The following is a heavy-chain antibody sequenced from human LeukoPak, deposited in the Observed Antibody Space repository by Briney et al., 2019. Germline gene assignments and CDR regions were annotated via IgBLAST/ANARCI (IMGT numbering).Heavy chain of an antibody. CDR1: GGSVSSSSYY. J-gene: IGHJ4*02. V-gene: IGHV4-39*07. D-gene: IGHD3-16*01. Sequence: PSETLSLTCTVSGGSVSSSSYYWGWVSQPPGKGLEWIGSIYYSASTHYNPSLKSRLTISVDTSKIRFSLKLSSVTAADTAVYYCARATALYYYDTGRYYFDSWGQGTLVTVSS. CDR2: IYYSAST. CDR3: ARATALYYYDTGRYYFDS.